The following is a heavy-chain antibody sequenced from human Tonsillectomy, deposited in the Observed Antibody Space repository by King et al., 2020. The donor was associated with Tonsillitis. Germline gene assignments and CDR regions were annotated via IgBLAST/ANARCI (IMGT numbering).Heavy chain of an antibody. CDR1: GGSISGSRYY. V-gene: IGHV4-39*01. CDR2: IYYSGDT. J-gene: IGHJ5*02. D-gene: IGHD3-10*01. Sequence: QESGPRLVKPSETLSLTCTVSGGSISGSRYYWGWIRQPPGKGLEWIATIYYSGDTDYNPSLKSRVTISVDTSKNQFSLKLNSVTAADTAVYYCARPLYFYGSGSYPWFDPWGQGALVTVSS. CDR3: ARPLYFYGSGSYPWFDP.